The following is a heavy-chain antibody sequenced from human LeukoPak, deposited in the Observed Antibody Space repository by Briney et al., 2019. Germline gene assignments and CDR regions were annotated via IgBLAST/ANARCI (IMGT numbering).Heavy chain of an antibody. CDR2: ISSSGSTI. Sequence: GGSLRLSCAASGFTFSDYYMSWIRQAPGKELEWVSYISSSGSTIYYADSVKGRFTISRDNAKNSLYLQMNSLRAEDTAVYYCARDPGRPYYYGSGSYSQLGAFDIWGQGTMVTVSS. V-gene: IGHV3-11*01. CDR1: GFTFSDYY. CDR3: ARDPGRPYYYGSGSYSQLGAFDI. J-gene: IGHJ3*02. D-gene: IGHD3-10*01.